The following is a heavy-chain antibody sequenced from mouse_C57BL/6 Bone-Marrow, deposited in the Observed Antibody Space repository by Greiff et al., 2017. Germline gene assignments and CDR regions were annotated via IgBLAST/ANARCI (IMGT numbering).Heavy chain of an antibody. Sequence: EVQVVESGGDLVKPGGSLKLSCAASGFTFSSYGMSWVRQTPDKRLEWVATISSGGSYTYYPESVKGRFTISRDNAKNTLYLQMISLKSENTAMYYGARHFIIPYFDYWGQGTTLTVSS. CDR1: GFTFSSYG. CDR3: ARHFIIPYFDY. J-gene: IGHJ2*01. V-gene: IGHV5-6*01. D-gene: IGHD1-1*01. CDR2: ISSGGSYT.